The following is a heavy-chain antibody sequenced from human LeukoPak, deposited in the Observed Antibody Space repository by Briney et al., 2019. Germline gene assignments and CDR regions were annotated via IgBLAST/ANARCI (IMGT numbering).Heavy chain of an antibody. CDR1: GGTFSSYA. CDR2: IIPILGIA. J-gene: IGHJ2*01. D-gene: IGHD2-2*01. V-gene: IGHV1-69*04. Sequence: SVKVSCKASGGTFSSYAISWVRQAPGQGLEWMGGIIPILGIANYAQKFQGRVTITADKSTSTAYMELSSLRSEDTAVYYCARVRAGIGSTSCCSYWYFDLWGRGTLVTVSS. CDR3: ARVRAGIGSTSCCSYWYFDL.